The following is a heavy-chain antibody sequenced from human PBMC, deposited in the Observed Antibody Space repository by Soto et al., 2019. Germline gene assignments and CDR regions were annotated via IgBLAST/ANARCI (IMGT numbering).Heavy chain of an antibody. CDR2: INYRGST. J-gene: IGHJ4*02. Sequence: SETLSLTCTVSGGSINSGDSYWNWIRQHPEKGLEWIGYINYRGSTFYNPSLKSRIIISVDTSKNQFSLKLSSVTAADTAVYYCARDAPGVAPYWGQGTLVPVSS. V-gene: IGHV4-31*03. CDR1: GGSINSGDSY. D-gene: IGHD2-15*01. CDR3: ARDAPGVAPY.